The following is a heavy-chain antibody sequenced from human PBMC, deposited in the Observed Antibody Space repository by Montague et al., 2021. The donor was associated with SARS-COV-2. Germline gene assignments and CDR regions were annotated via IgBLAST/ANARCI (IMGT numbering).Heavy chain of an antibody. J-gene: IGHJ3*02. D-gene: IGHD3-22*01. CDR1: GGSITSYS. Sequence: SETLSLTCTVSGGSITSYSWSWIRQPPGKGLEWIGYIYYSGSTNYNPSLKSRVTISVDTSKNQFSLKLSSVTAADTAVFYCAREGYYDNSGYYVHDAFDIWGQGTMVTVSS. CDR3: AREGYYDNSGYYVHDAFDI. CDR2: IYYSGST. V-gene: IGHV4-59*01.